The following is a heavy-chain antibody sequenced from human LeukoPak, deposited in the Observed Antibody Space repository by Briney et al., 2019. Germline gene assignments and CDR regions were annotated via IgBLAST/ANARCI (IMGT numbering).Heavy chain of an antibody. D-gene: IGHD4-17*01. CDR3: ARDNGDYPYYFDY. CDR2: IYSNGVT. V-gene: IGHV4-4*07. CDR1: GASTRSYY. J-gene: IGHJ4*02. Sequence: LETLSLTCTVSGASTRSYYWTWIRRSAGKGLQWIGRIYSNGVTNYNPPLKSRVTMSVDTSKNQFSLKLNSVTAADTAVYYCARDNGDYPYYFDYWGQGTLVTVS.